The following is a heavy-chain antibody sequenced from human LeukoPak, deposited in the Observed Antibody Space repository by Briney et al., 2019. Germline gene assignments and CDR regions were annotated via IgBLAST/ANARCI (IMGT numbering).Heavy chain of an antibody. CDR1: GGSISSYY. Sequence: PSETLSLTCTVSGGSISSYYWSWIRQPPGKGLEWIGYIYYSGSTNYNPSLKSRVTISVDTSKNQFSLKLSSVTAADTAVYYCARGPGSRAFDIWGQGTMVTVSS. D-gene: IGHD3-10*01. CDR2: IYYSGST. CDR3: ARGPGSRAFDI. V-gene: IGHV4-59*01. J-gene: IGHJ3*02.